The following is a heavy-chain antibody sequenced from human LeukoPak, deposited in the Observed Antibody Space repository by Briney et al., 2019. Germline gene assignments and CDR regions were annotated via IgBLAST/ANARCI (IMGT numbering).Heavy chain of an antibody. Sequence: SETLSLTCSVSGDSINNFYWSWMRQPAGKGLEWIGRIYFSGSTKYNPSFKSRVNISVDTSKNQFSLKLSSVTAADTAVYYCARSGYSNFDYWGQGTLVTVSS. J-gene: IGHJ4*02. CDR1: GDSINNFY. V-gene: IGHV4-4*07. CDR3: ARSGYSNFDY. D-gene: IGHD3-3*01. CDR2: IYFSGST.